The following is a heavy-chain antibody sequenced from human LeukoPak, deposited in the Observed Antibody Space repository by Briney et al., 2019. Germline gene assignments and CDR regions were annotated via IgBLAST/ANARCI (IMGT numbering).Heavy chain of an antibody. CDR3: ARDRVAAADY. CDR2: ISYDGSNK. V-gene: IGHV3-30-3*01. D-gene: IGHD6-13*01. CDR1: GFTFSSYA. Sequence: PGRSLRLSCAASGFTFSSYAMPWVRQAPGKGLEWVAVISYDGSNKYYADSVKGRFTISRDNSKNTLYLQMNSLRAEDTAVYYCARDRVAAADYWGQGTLVTVSS. J-gene: IGHJ4*02.